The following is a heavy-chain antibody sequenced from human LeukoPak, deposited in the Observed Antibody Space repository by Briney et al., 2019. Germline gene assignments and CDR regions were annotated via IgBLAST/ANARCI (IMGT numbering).Heavy chain of an antibody. CDR1: GGSISGSSYY. CDR3: ALIRGYCRT. D-gene: IGHD2-15*01. Sequence: PSETLSLTCTVSGGSISGSSYYWGWIRQPPGKGLEWIGSIYYRGSTYYNPTLKSRVTVSVDTSKNQFPLKLSPVTAADTAVYYCALIRGYCRTWGQGTLVTVSS. J-gene: IGHJ5*02. CDR2: IYYRGST. V-gene: IGHV4-39*01.